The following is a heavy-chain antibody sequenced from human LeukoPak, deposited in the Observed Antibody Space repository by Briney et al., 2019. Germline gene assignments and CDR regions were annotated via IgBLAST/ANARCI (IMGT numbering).Heavy chain of an antibody. J-gene: IGHJ1*01. V-gene: IGHV4-39*01. CDR2: IYYSGST. D-gene: IGHD2-21*02. CDR1: GDSISSNSYY. Sequence: SETLSLTCTVSGDSISSNSYYWGWIRQPPAKGLEWIGSIYYSGSTNYNPSLKSRVTISVDTSKDQFSLKLSSVTAADTAVYYCARQPLGFCGGDCYSGYFQHWGQGTLVTVSS. CDR3: ARQPLGFCGGDCYSGYFQH.